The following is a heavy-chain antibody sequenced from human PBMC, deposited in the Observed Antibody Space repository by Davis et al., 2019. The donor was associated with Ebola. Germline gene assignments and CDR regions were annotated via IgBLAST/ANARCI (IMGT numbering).Heavy chain of an antibody. CDR1: GYSFTSYV. D-gene: IGHD1-26*01. CDR3: ARTSIVGTTTTASDI. V-gene: IGHV1-3*01. J-gene: IGHJ3*02. Sequence: AASVKVSCRASGYSFTSYVMHWVRQAPGQRLEWVGWINAYTGDTKYSQKFQGRVTMTTDTSTGTAYMELRSLRSDDTAVYFCARTSIVGTTTTASDIWGQGTKVTVSS. CDR2: INAYTGDT.